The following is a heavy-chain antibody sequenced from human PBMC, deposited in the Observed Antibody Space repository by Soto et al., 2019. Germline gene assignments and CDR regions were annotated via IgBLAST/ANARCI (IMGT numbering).Heavy chain of an antibody. CDR3: AREGTGVIDY. V-gene: IGHV4-31*03. CDR2: IYYSGST. CDR1: GGSISSGGYY. Sequence: SETLSLTCTVSGGSISSGGYYWSWIRQHPGKGLEWIGYIYYSGSTYYNPSLKSRVTISVDTSKNQFSLKLSSVTAADTAVYYCAREGTGVIDYWGQGTLVTVSS. J-gene: IGHJ4*02. D-gene: IGHD3-10*01.